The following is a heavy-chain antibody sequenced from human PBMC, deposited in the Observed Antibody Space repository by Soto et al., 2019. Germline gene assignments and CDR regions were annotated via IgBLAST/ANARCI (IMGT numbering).Heavy chain of an antibody. D-gene: IGHD2-2*01. J-gene: IGHJ4*02. CDR3: AKLPAAQSYFDF. CDR2: ISGSGGST. V-gene: IGHV3-23*01. Sequence: EVQLLDSGGGLVQPGGSLRLSCAASGFTFITYAMSWVRQAPGKGLEWVSIISGSGGSTYYPDSVTGRFTISRDNSKNTLYLPMNSLRAGDTAVYYCAKLPAAQSYFDFWGQGTLVTVSS. CDR1: GFTFITYA.